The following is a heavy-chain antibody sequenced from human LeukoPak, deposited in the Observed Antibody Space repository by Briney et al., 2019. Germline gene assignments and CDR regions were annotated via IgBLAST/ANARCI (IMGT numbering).Heavy chain of an antibody. CDR1: GFTFSSYE. J-gene: IGHJ5*02. V-gene: IGHV3-48*03. D-gene: IGHD2-15*01. CDR3: ARGYCSGGSCYRAFDA. CDR2: ISSSGSTI. Sequence: GGSLRLSCAASGFTFSSYEMNWVRQAPGKGLEWVSYISSSGSTIYYADPVKGRFTISRDNANNSLSLQVNSLRVEDTAVYYCARGYCSGGSCYRAFDAWGQGILVTVSA.